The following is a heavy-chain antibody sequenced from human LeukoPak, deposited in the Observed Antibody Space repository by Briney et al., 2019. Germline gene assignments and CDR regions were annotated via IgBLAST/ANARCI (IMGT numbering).Heavy chain of an antibody. V-gene: IGHV1-18*01. D-gene: IGHD2-2*01. CDR1: GYTFSSYG. CDR2: ISADNGNT. Sequence: EASVKVSCKASGYTFSSYGISWVRQAPGQGLEWMGWISADNGNTNYVQKFQGRVTMTTDTSTSTAYMELRSLRSDDTAVYYCARALYHTFDYWGQGTLVTVSS. CDR3: ARALYHTFDY. J-gene: IGHJ4*02.